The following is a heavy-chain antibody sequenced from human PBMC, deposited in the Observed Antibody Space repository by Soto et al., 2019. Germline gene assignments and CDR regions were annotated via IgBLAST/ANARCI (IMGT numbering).Heavy chain of an antibody. CDR3: ARDPIFYYASSGYGGSHFDY. CDR1: GASVTSDDYY. J-gene: IGHJ4*02. Sequence: SETLSLTCAVSGASVTSDDYYWSWIRQPPGKGLEWIGYIYHSGSTYYNPSLKSRVPISIDTSQNQFSLKLTSLTAADTAVYYCARDPIFYYASSGYGGSHFDYWGQGSRVTVSS. V-gene: IGHV4-30-4*01. CDR2: IYHSGST. D-gene: IGHD3-22*01.